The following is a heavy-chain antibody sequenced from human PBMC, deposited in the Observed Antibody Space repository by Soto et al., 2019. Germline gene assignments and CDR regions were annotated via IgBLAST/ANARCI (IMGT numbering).Heavy chain of an antibody. D-gene: IGHD3-22*01. V-gene: IGHV3-21*01. CDR1: GFTFSSYS. Sequence: GGSLRLSCAASGFTFSSYSMNWVRQAPGKGLEWVSSISSSSSYIYYADSVKGRFTISRDNAKNSLYLQMNSLRAEDTAVYYCAKRPLSIITFDYWGLGTLVTVSS. CDR3: AKRPLSIITFDY. J-gene: IGHJ4*02. CDR2: ISSSSSYI.